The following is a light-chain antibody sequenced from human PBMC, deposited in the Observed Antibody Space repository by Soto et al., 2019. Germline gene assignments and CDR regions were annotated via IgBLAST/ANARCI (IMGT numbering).Light chain of an antibody. V-gene: IGKV1-39*01. CDR1: QSISSY. J-gene: IGKJ3*01. Sequence: DIQMTQSPSSLSASVGDRVTITCRASQSISSYVNWYQQKPGKAHKLLIYAASSLQSGVPSRLSGSGSGTDFTLTISSLQPEDFATYYCQQSYSTLFTFGPGTKVDIK. CDR3: QQSYSTLFT. CDR2: AAS.